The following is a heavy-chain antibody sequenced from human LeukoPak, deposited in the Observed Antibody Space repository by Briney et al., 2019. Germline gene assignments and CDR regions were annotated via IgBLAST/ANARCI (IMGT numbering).Heavy chain of an antibody. J-gene: IGHJ6*03. CDR2: ISGSGGST. CDR1: GFTFSSYA. Sequence: GGSLRLSCAASGFTFSSYAMSWVRQAPGKGLEWVSAISGSGGSTYYADSVKGRFTISRDNSKNTLYLQMNSLRAEDTAVYYCAKDRTRITIFGVVIRPYYYYMDVWGKGTTVTVSS. CDR3: AKDRTRITIFGVVIRPYYYYMDV. V-gene: IGHV3-23*01. D-gene: IGHD3-3*01.